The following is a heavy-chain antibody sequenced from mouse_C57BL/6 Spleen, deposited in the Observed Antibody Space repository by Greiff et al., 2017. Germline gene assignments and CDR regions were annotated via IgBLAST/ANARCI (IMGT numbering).Heavy chain of an antibody. D-gene: IGHD2-14*01. CDR1: GYTFTSYW. J-gene: IGHJ2*01. V-gene: IGHV1-69*01. CDR2: IDPSDSYT. Sequence: VQLQPSGAELVMPGASVKLSCKASGYTFTSYWMHWVKQRPGQGLEWIGEIDPSDSYTNYNQKFKGKSTVTVDKSSSTAYMHLSSLTSEDSAVYYCARRGRTPYFDYWGQGTTLTVSS. CDR3: ARRGRTPYFDY.